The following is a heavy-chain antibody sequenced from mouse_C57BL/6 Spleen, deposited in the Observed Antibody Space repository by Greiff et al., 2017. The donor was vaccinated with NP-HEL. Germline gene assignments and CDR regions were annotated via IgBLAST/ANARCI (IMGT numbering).Heavy chain of an antibody. Sequence: EVKLVESGGGLVKPGGSLKLSCAASGFTFSDYGMHWVRQAPEKGLEWVAYISSGSSTIYYADTVKGRFTISRDNAKNTLFLQMTSLRSEDTAMYYCARKLRGYYYAMDYWGQGTSVTVSS. CDR3: ARKLRGYYYAMDY. CDR2: ISSGSSTI. J-gene: IGHJ4*01. V-gene: IGHV5-17*01. CDR1: GFTFSDYG. D-gene: IGHD2-4*01.